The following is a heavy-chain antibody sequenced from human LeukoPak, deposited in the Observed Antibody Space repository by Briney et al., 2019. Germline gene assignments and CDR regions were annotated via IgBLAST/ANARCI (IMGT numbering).Heavy chain of an antibody. D-gene: IGHD3-22*01. J-gene: IGHJ1*01. Sequence: PSETLALTCTVSGGSISSYYWSWIRQPPGKGLEWIGYIYYSGSPNYNPSLKSRVTISVDTSKNQFSLKLSSVTAADTAVYYCARGVSYYDSSGYYNEYFQHWGQGTLATVSS. CDR2: IYYSGSP. V-gene: IGHV4-59*08. CDR1: GGSISSYY. CDR3: ARGVSYYDSSGYYNEYFQH.